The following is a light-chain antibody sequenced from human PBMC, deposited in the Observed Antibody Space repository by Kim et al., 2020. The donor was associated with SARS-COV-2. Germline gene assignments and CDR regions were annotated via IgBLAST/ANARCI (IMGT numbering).Light chain of an antibody. CDR1: QNVASY. CDR3: QQRSNWPLT. J-gene: IGKJ4*01. Sequence: LSPGERATLSCRASQNVASYLAWYQQKPGQAPRLLIYDASNRATGIPGRFSGSGSGTDFTLTISSVEPEDLAVYYCQQRSNWPLTFGGGTKVDIK. V-gene: IGKV3-11*01. CDR2: DAS.